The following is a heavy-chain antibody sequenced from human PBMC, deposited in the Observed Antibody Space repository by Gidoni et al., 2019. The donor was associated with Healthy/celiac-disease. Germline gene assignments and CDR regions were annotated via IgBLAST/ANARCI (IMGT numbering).Heavy chain of an antibody. Sequence: EVQLWESGGGVVQPGGSLRPSCTATGCRYRSYAMSWVRQAPGKGLKWVSAISGSGGSTYYADSVKGRFTISSDNSKTTLYLQMNSLRAEDTAVYYCAKDPPTYSGYDVDYWGQGTLVTVSS. J-gene: IGHJ4*02. CDR2: ISGSGGST. V-gene: IGHV3-23*01. CDR3: AKDPPTYSGYDVDY. D-gene: IGHD5-12*01. CDR1: GCRYRSYA.